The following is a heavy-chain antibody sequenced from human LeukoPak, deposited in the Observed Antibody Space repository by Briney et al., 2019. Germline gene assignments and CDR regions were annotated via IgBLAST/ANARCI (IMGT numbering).Heavy chain of an antibody. CDR3: ARDRKTGITRTTCDY. Sequence: ASVKVSCKASGYTFINYYMHWVRQAPGQGLEWMGIINASGGSTNYAQKLQGRVTMTTDTSTSTAYMELRSLRSDDTAVYYCARDRKTGITRTTCDYWGQGTLVTVSS. CDR1: GYTFINYY. CDR2: INASGGST. J-gene: IGHJ4*02. D-gene: IGHD1/OR15-1a*01. V-gene: IGHV1-46*01.